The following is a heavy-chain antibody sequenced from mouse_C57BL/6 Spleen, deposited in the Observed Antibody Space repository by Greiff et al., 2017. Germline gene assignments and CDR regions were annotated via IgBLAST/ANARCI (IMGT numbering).Heavy chain of an antibody. V-gene: IGHV1-52*01. CDR3: VQGEGSNYGSSSFDD. J-gene: IGHJ2*01. CDR1: GYTFTSYW. Sequence: QVQLQQPGAELVRPGSSVKLSCKASGYTFTSYWMHWVKQRPIQGLEWIGNIDPSDSETHYNQKFKDKATLTVDKSSSTAYMQLSSLTSEDSAVYYCVQGEGSNYGSSSFDDWGQGTTLTVSS. CDR2: IDPSDSET. D-gene: IGHD1-1*01.